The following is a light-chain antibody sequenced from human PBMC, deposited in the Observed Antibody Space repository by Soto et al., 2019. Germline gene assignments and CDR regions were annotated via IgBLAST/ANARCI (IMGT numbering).Light chain of an antibody. CDR3: QQLNSHPLT. CDR1: QGISSW. V-gene: IGKV1-12*01. Sequence: DIQMTQSPSSVSASVEDRVTITCGASQGISSWLAWYQQKPGKAPKLLIYAASTLQSRVPSSFSGSGSGTEFTLTISSLQPEDFATYYCQQLNSHPLTFGGGTKVDIK. J-gene: IGKJ4*01. CDR2: AAS.